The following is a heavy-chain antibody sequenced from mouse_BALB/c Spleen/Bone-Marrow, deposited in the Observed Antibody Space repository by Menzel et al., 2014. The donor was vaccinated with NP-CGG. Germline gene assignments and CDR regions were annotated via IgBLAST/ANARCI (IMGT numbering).Heavy chain of an antibody. Sequence: EVQVVESGPELVKPGASVKMSCKASGYTFTSYVMNWVKQKPGQGLEWIGFFNPYNDGTKFNEKFKGKATLTSDKSSSTAYMELSSLTSEDSAVYYCAREDGNYGYWYFDVWGAGTTVTVSS. D-gene: IGHD2-1*01. CDR1: GYTFTSYV. V-gene: IGHV1-14*01. CDR3: AREDGNYGYWYFDV. J-gene: IGHJ1*01. CDR2: FNPYNDGT.